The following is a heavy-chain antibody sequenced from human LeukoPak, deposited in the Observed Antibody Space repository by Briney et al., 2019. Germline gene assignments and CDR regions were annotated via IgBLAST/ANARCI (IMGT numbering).Heavy chain of an antibody. CDR2: INPNSGGT. V-gene: IGHV1-2*02. CDR1: GYTFTGFY. J-gene: IGHJ4*02. D-gene: IGHD3-22*01. Sequence: ASVKVSCKASGYTFTGFYIHWVRRAPGQGLQWMGWINPNSGGTNYAQEFEGRVTVTRDTSISTAYMELSGLRSDDTAIYYCATLGDISGYYLRDYWGQGTLVTVSS. CDR3: ATLGDISGYYLRDY.